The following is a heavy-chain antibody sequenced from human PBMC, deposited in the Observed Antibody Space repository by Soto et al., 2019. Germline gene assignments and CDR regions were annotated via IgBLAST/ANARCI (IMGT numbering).Heavy chain of an antibody. D-gene: IGHD1-26*01. CDR3: ARDQRVVGATKGRGTGMDV. Sequence: PSETLSLTCAVSGGSISSSNWWSWVRQPPGKGLEWIGEIYHSGSTNYNPSLKSRVTISVDKSKHQFSLKLSSVTAADTAVYYCARDQRVVGATKGRGTGMDVWGQGTTVTVSS. CDR2: IYHSGST. J-gene: IGHJ6*02. CDR1: GGSISSSNW. V-gene: IGHV4-4*02.